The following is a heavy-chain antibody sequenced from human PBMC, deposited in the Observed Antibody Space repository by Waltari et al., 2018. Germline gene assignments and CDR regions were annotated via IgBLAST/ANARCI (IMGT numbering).Heavy chain of an antibody. Sequence: EVQLVESGGGLVQPGGCLRLPWAASGSTFGRYWMSWVGQAPGKGLEWVANIQEDGSEKNYVDSVKGRFTISRDNAKNSLYLQMNSLRAEDTAVYFCARDNSSSWYFFDYWGQGTVVTVSS. CDR3: ARDNSSSWYFFDY. J-gene: IGHJ4*02. D-gene: IGHD6-13*01. V-gene: IGHV3-7*01. CDR2: IQEDGSEK. CDR1: GSTFGRYW.